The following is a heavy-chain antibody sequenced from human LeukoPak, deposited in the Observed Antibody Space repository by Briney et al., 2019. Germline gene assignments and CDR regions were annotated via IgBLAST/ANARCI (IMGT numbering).Heavy chain of an antibody. V-gene: IGHV3-30-3*01. D-gene: IGHD3-3*01. Sequence: GGSLRLSCAASGFTFSSYAMHWVRQAPGKGLEWVAVISYDGSNKYYADSVKGRFTISRDNSKNTLYLQMNSLRAEDTAVYYCARDGMNRTAYYDFWSGYGGPFDYWGQGTLVTVSS. CDR3: ARDGMNRTAYYDFWSGYGGPFDY. CDR2: ISYDGSNK. J-gene: IGHJ4*02. CDR1: GFTFSSYA.